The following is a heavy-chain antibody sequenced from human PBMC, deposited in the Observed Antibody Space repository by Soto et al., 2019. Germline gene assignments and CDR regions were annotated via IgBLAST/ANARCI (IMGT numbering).Heavy chain of an antibody. J-gene: IGHJ4*02. CDR1: GASVSSHY. V-gene: IGHV4-59*02. Sequence: PSETLSLTCTVSGASVSSHYWGWLRQPPGKGPEWIGYISYDVITSYSPPLMGRVTISVDTSKNQFSLKLSSVTAADTAVYYCARASGNDWRYDYWGRGTLVTVSS. D-gene: IGHD5-12*01. CDR3: ARASGNDWRYDY. CDR2: ISYDVIT.